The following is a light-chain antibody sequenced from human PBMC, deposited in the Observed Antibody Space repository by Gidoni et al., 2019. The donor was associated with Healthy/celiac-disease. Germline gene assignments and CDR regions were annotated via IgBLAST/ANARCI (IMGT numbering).Light chain of an antibody. CDR2: AAS. CDR1: QSISSY. V-gene: IGKV1-39*01. J-gene: IGKJ1*01. CDR3: QQSYRTPWT. Sequence: DNQITQSPSSPSPSVGDRVTITCPASQSISSYLNWHQQKPRKAPKLLIYAASSLQSGVPSRFSGSGSGTDFTLTISSLQPEDFATYYYQQSYRTPWTFGQGTKVEIK.